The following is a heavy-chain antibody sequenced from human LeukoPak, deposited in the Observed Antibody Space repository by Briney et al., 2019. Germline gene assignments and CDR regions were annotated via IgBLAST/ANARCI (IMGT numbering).Heavy chain of an antibody. Sequence: SETLSLTCIVAGPSISSYYCSWIRQPAGKGLEWIGRIYTIVSTNYNTSLRGGVTMSVDTSKNQFSLKLSSVTAADTAVYYCARDLGYCSSPSCLDAFDIWGQGTMVTVSS. J-gene: IGHJ3*02. CDR3: ARDLGYCSSPSCLDAFDI. V-gene: IGHV4-4*07. D-gene: IGHD2-2*01. CDR2: IYTIVST. CDR1: GPSISSYY.